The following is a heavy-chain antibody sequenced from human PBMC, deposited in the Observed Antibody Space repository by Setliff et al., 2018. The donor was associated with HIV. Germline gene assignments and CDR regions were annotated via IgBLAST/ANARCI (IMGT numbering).Heavy chain of an antibody. Sequence: SETLSLTCAVYGGSFSGYYWSWIRQPPGKGLEWIGEINHSGSTNYNPSLKSRVTISVDTSKNQFSLKLSSVTAADTAVYCCARGQYDSSGYYENWGQGTLVTVSS. V-gene: IGHV4-34*01. CDR2: INHSGST. CDR1: GGSFSGYY. CDR3: ARGQYDSSGYYEN. D-gene: IGHD3-22*01. J-gene: IGHJ4*02.